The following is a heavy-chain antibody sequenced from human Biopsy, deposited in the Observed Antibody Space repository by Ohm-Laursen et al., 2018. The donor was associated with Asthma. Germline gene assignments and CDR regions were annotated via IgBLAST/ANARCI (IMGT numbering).Heavy chain of an antibody. J-gene: IGHJ2*01. CDR3: ARVPTTLRYFDL. Sequence: TLSLTCTVSGGTVSSGSYYWSWIRQPPGKGLAWVRYISYSGSTDYNPSLMSRLTISIDTSKNQFSLKLSSETAADTAVYYCARVPTTLRYFDLWGRGTLVTVSS. CDR2: ISYSGST. D-gene: IGHD2-15*01. V-gene: IGHV4-61*01. CDR1: GGTVSSGSYY.